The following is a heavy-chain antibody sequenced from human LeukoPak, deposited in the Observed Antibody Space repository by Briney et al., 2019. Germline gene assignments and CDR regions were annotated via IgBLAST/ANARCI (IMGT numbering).Heavy chain of an antibody. J-gene: IGHJ6*02. CDR3: ASQRYCSSTSCYAGSYYYYGMDV. CDR2: ISCDGSNK. V-gene: IGHV3-30-3*01. Sequence: GGSLRLSCAASGFTLSSYAMHWVRQAPGKGLEWVAVISCDGSNKYYADSVKGRFTISRDNSKNTLYLQMNSLRAEDTAVYYCASQRYCSSTSCYAGSYYYYGMDVWGQGTTVTVSS. CDR1: GFTLSSYA. D-gene: IGHD2-2*01.